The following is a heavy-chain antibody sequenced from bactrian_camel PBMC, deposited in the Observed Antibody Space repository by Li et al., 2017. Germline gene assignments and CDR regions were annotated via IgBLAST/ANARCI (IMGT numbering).Heavy chain of an antibody. CDR3: AAKRSQTSLYCNTGRMVGSYAY. CDR1: GVTVAKSC. V-gene: IGHV3S1*01. J-gene: IGHJ4*01. D-gene: IGHD1*01. CDR2: IYTRGGITGIT. Sequence: QVQLVESGGGLVQPRGSLRLDCAASGVTVAKSCMAWFRQGPGKEREGIANIYTRGGITGITGYADSVKGRFTISQDNAKNVMYLEMNNLNPEDTAMYYCAAKRSQTSLYCNTGRMVGSYAYWGQGTQVTVS.